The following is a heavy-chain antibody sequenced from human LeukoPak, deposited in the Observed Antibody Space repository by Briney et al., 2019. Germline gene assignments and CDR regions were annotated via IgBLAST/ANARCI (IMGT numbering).Heavy chain of an antibody. CDR2: ISYSGST. CDR3: ARHGLTSYDY. Sequence: SQTLSLTCTVSGGSISSYYWSWIRQPPGKGLQWIGYISYSGSTNYNPSLRSRVTISVDTSKNQFSLKLNSVTAADTAVYYCARHGLTSYDYWGQGTLVTVSS. V-gene: IGHV4-59*08. J-gene: IGHJ4*02. CDR1: GGSISSYY. D-gene: IGHD2/OR15-2a*01.